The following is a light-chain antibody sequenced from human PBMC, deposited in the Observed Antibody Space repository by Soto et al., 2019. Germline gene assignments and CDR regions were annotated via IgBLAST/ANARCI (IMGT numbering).Light chain of an antibody. CDR1: SSNIGTNT. CDR3: QSYDRSLSGYV. CDR2: TNG. J-gene: IGLJ1*01. V-gene: IGLV1-44*01. Sequence: QSVLTQPPSASGTPGQRVSISCSGSSSNIGTNTVIWYQQLPGAAPKLLIYTNGNRPSGVPDRFSGSKSGTSASLAITGLQAEDEADYYCQSYDRSLSGYVLGTGTKLTVL.